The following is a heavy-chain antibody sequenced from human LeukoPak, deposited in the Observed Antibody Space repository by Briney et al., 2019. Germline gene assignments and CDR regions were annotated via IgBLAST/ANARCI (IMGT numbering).Heavy chain of an antibody. J-gene: IGHJ3*02. CDR3: AREASDAFDI. CDR1: GFTFSSYD. CDR2: NWYDGSNN. V-gene: IGHV3-33*01. Sequence: GSSLRLSCAASGFTFSSYDMHWVRQAPGKGLEWVALNWYDGSNNNYADSVKGLFTISRDYSQNTLFLQMNSLRDEDTAVYYCAREASDAFDIWGQGTMVTVSS.